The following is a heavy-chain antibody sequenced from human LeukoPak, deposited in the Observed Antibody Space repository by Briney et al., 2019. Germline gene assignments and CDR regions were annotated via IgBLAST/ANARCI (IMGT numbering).Heavy chain of an antibody. J-gene: IGHJ4*02. CDR1: GYTFTTYD. D-gene: IGHD5-18*01. V-gene: IGHV1-8*01. CDR3: ARRNTAMVAGLDY. CDR2: MNPNSGNT. Sequence: GASVKVSCKASGYTFTTYDINWVRQATGQGLEWMEWMNPNSGNTGYAQKFQGRVTMTRNTSISTAFMELSGLRSEDTAVYFCARRNTAMVAGLDYWGQGSLVTVSS.